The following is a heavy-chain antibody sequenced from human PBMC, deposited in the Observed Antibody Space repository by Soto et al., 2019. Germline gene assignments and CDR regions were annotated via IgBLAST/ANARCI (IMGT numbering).Heavy chain of an antibody. CDR3: AKDMGVAAAGYGMDV. CDR2: ISGSGGST. Sequence: LRLSCAASGFTFSSYAMSWVRQAPGKGLEWVSAISGSGGSTYYADSVEGRFTISRDNSKNTLYLQMNSLRAEDTAVYYCAKDMGVAAAGYGMDVWGQGTTVTVSS. J-gene: IGHJ6*02. CDR1: GFTFSSYA. V-gene: IGHV3-23*01. D-gene: IGHD6-13*01.